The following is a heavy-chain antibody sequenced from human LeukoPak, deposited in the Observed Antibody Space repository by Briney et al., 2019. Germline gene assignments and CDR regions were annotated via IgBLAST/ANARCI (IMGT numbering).Heavy chain of an antibody. CDR2: IYYSGST. V-gene: IGHV4-31*03. CDR1: GGSISSGGYY. D-gene: IGHD5-24*01. CDR3: ASWTSYGSSWFDP. J-gene: IGHJ5*02. Sequence: PSETLSLTCTVSGGSISSGGYYWSWIRQHPGKGLEWIGYIYYSGSTYCNPSLKSRVTISVDTSKNQFSLKLSSVTAADTAVYYCASWTSYGSSWFDPWGQGTLVTVSS.